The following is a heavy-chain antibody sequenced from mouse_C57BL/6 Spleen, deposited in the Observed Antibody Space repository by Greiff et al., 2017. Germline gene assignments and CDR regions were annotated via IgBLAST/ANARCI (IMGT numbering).Heavy chain of an antibody. J-gene: IGHJ3*01. V-gene: IGHV1-22*01. Sequence: VQLKQSGPELEKPGASVKMSCKASGYTFTDYNMHWVKQSHGKSLEWIGYINPNNGGTSYNQKFKGKATLTVNKSSSTAYMELRSLTSEDSAVYYCAREDLLWSRRFAYWGQGTLVTVSA. CDR3: AREDLLWSRRFAY. D-gene: IGHD2-1*01. CDR2: INPNNGGT. CDR1: GYTFTDYN.